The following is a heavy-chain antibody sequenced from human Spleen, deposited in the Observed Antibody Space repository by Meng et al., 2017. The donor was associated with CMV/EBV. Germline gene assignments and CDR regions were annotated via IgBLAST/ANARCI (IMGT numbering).Heavy chain of an antibody. Sequence: KVSCKGSGYNFATYWIAWVRQMPGKGLEWMGIIYPSDSDIRYSPSFRGQVTISVDKSISTAYLQWSSLKASDTAMYYCARLHSTYFDYWGQGTLVTVSS. D-gene: IGHD2-21*01. J-gene: IGHJ4*02. CDR1: GYNFATYW. V-gene: IGHV5-51*01. CDR2: IYPSDSDI. CDR3: ARLHSTYFDY.